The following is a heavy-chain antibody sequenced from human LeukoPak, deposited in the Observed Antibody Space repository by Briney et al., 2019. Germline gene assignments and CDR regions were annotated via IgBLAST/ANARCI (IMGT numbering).Heavy chain of an antibody. CDR2: INPNSGGT. CDR3: ARGAAVAPQHFTDF. V-gene: IGHV1-2*02. J-gene: IGHJ4*02. D-gene: IGHD2-15*01. CDR1: GYTFTGYY. Sequence: ASVKVSCKASGYTFTGYYMHWVRQAPGQGLEWMGWINPNSGGTNYAQKFQGRVTMTRDTSISTAYMDLTRLRSDDTAVYSCARGAAVAPQHFTDFWGQGTLVTVSS.